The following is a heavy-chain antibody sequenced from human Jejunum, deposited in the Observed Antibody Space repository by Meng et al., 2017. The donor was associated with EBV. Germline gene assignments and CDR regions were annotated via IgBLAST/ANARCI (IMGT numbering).Heavy chain of an antibody. J-gene: IGHJ4*02. D-gene: IGHD3-3*01. Sequence: QVHLQQWGAGLLKPSDALSLTCAAYGGPVSGHYWSWIRQSPGKRLEWIGEINESGSTNYNPSLKSRVIIFMDTSKNQFSLNLNSVIAADTAVYYCRQAFCSAEAGFSDRWGQGPLVTVAS. CDR3: RQAFCSAEAGFSDR. CDR2: INESGST. V-gene: IGHV4-34*01. CDR1: GGPVSGHY.